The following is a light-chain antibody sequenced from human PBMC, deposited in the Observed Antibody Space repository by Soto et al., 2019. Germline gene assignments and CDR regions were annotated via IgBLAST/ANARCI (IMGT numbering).Light chain of an antibody. CDR2: GAS. Sequence: DIQVTQSPSSLSASVCDRVTITCLASQDIAGYLAWYQHKPGRTPELLIHGASRLQSGVPARFSGSGSGTDFTLSINSLQPEDFATYYCQQANSFPIPFGQGGRLAI. CDR3: QQANSFPIP. V-gene: IGKV1D-12*01. CDR1: QDIAGY. J-gene: IGKJ5*01.